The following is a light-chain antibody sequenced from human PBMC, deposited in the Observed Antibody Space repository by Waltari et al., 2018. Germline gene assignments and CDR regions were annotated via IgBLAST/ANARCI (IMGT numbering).Light chain of an antibody. CDR2: DTS. V-gene: IGLV7-46*01. CDR3: LLWDSGARWV. CDR1: TGAVTSGHY. Sequence: QAVVTQEPSLTVSPGGTVTLTCGPSTGAVTSGHYPYWFQQKPGQVPRHLIYDTSNKLSWTPARFSGSRLGGKASLTLSGVQPEDEAEYYWLLWDSGARWVFGGGTKLSVL. J-gene: IGLJ3*02.